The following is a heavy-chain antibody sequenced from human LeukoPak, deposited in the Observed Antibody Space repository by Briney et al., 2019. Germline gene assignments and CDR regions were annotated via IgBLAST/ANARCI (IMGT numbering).Heavy chain of an antibody. D-gene: IGHD5-24*01. V-gene: IGHV4-61*08. J-gene: IGHJ4*02. CDR2: IYYSGST. CDR1: GGSISSGGYY. CDR3: ASQHRWGVEMATPFDY. Sequence: SETLSLTCTVSGGSISSGGYYWSWIRQPPGKGLEWIGYIYYSGSTNYNPSLKSRVTISVDTSKNQFSLKLSSVTAADTAVYYCASQHRWGVEMATPFDYWGQGTLVTVSS.